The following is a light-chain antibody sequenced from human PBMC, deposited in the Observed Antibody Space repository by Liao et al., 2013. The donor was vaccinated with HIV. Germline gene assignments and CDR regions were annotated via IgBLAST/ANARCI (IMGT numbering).Light chain of an antibody. CDR3: QVWDSSSDSYV. Sequence: SYVLTQPPSVSVAPGKTASITCGGNNLGHKSVNWYQQRPGQAPMLVIHYNNDRPSGIPERFSGSSSGNTATLTISGVEAGDEATYYCQVWDSSSDSYVFGTGTKVTVL. CDR2: YNN. CDR1: NLGHKS. V-gene: IGLV3-21*04. J-gene: IGLJ1*01.